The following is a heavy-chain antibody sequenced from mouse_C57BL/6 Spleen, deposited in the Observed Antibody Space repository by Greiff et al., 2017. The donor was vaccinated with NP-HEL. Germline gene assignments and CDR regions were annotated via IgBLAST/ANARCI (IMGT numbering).Heavy chain of an antibody. CDR2: IYPGSGST. D-gene: IGHD4-1*01. Sequence: QVQLQQPGAELVKPGASVKMSCKASGYTFTSYWITWVKQRPGQGLEWIGDIYPGSGSTNYNEKFKSKATLTVDTSSSTAYVQLSSLTSEDSAVYYCARRGRSNSYFDYWGQGTTLTVSS. V-gene: IGHV1-55*01. CDR3: ARRGRSNSYFDY. J-gene: IGHJ2*01. CDR1: GYTFTSYW.